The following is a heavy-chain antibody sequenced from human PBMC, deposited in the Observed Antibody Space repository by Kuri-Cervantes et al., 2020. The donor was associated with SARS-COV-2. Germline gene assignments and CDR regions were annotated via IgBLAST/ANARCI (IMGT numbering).Heavy chain of an antibody. V-gene: IGHV4-59*01. CDR2: IYYSGST. CDR1: GGSISSYY. CDR3: ARAQYSSSWSEGYYYYMDV. D-gene: IGHD6-13*01. J-gene: IGHJ6*03. Sequence: GSLRLSCTVSGGSISSYYWSWIRQPPGKGLEGIGYIYYSGSTNYNHSLKSRFTISVDTSKNQFSLKLSSVTAADTAVYYRARAQYSSSWSEGYYYYMDVWGKGTTVTVSS.